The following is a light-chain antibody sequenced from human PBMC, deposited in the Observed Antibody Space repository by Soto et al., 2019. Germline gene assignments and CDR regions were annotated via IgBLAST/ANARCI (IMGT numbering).Light chain of an antibody. CDR3: QVWDSSTDV. Sequence: SCELAQPLSVSVALGETARITCGGNNIGSKNVHWYQQKPGHAPVLVIYRDSKRPSGIPERFSGSNSGNKATLTISRAQAGDEADYYCQVWDSSTDVYGTGTTVTVL. J-gene: IGLJ1*01. CDR2: RDS. V-gene: IGLV3-9*01. CDR1: NIGSKN.